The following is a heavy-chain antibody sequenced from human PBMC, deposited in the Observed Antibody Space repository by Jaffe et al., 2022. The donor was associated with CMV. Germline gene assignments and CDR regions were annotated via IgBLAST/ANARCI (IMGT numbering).Heavy chain of an antibody. Sequence: QVQLVQSGAEVKKPGASVKVSCKASGYTFTSYAMHWVRQAPGQRLEWMGWINAGNGNTKYSQKFQGRVTITRDTSASTAYMELSSLRSEDTAVYYCARDPFTTRGAFDIWGQGTMVTVSS. V-gene: IGHV1-3*01. D-gene: IGHD3-22*01. CDR3: ARDPFTTRGAFDI. J-gene: IGHJ3*02. CDR1: GYTFTSYA. CDR2: INAGNGNT.